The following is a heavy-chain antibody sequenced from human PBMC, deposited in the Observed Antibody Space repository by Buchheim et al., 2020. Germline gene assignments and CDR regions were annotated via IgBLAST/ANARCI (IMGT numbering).Heavy chain of an antibody. V-gene: IGHV3-7*01. CDR3: ARELWFDY. CDR2: IKENGGEE. Sequence: EVQLVESGGGLVQPGGSLRLSCAASGFTFSSYWMTWVRQAPGKGLEWVANIKENGGEEYYLDSVKGRFAISRDNARNSLYLQMNSLRVEDTAVYYCARELWFDYWGQGTL. CDR1: GFTFSSYW. D-gene: IGHD3-16*01. J-gene: IGHJ4*02.